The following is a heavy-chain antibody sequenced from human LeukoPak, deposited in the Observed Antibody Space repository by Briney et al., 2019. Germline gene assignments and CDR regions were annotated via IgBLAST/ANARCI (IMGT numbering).Heavy chain of an antibody. CDR2: ISRRRSYI. CDR3: ARERGGYGDYVLGDFDY. V-gene: IGHV3-21*01. CDR1: GFTFSRYS. Sequence: GGSLRLSCAASGFTFSRYSMKWVRQATGKGVEWVSSISRRRSYIYYADSVQDRFTISRANAKISLYLQMNSLRAEDTAVYYCARERGGYGDYVLGDFDYWGQGTLVTVSS. J-gene: IGHJ4*02. D-gene: IGHD4-17*01.